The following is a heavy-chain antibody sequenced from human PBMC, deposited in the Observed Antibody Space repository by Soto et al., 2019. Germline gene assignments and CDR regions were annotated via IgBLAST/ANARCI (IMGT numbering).Heavy chain of an antibody. CDR3: AKLTYPSDSTGYYYERVSGWIDS. D-gene: IGHD3-22*01. J-gene: IGHJ5*01. V-gene: IGHV3-23*01. Sequence: EVQLLESGGGLIQPGGSLRLSCAASGFIFSSYAMSWVRQAPGKGLEWVSSISASGGTANLADSVEGRCTISRDNSKSTLYLQMNSLRAEDTAVYYCAKLTYPSDSTGYYYERVSGWIDSWGQGTLVTVSS. CDR2: ISASGGTA. CDR1: GFIFSSYA.